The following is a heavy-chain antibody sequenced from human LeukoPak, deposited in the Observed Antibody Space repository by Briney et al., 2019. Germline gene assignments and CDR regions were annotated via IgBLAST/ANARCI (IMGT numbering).Heavy chain of an antibody. CDR1: GGSIGSGSYY. J-gene: IGHJ5*02. Sequence: SQALSLTCTVSGGSIGSGSYYWSWIRQPAGKGLEWIGRIYTSGSTNYNPSLKSRVTISVDTSKNQFSLKLSSVTAADTAVYYCARDESASGWFDPWGQGTLVTVSS. CDR2: IYTSGST. V-gene: IGHV4-61*02. CDR3: ARDESASGWFDP.